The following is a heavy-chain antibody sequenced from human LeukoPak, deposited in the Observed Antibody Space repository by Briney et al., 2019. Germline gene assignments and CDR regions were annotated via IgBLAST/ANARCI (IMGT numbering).Heavy chain of an antibody. Sequence: ASVKVSCKASGYTFTGYYMHWVRQAPGQGLEWMGWINPHSGGTNYAQKVQGRVTMTRDTSISTAYMELSRLGSDDTAVYYCARDPPYSSGWHFDYWGQGTLVTVSS. CDR1: GYTFTGYY. V-gene: IGHV1-2*02. CDR2: INPHSGGT. D-gene: IGHD6-19*01. J-gene: IGHJ4*02. CDR3: ARDPPYSSGWHFDY.